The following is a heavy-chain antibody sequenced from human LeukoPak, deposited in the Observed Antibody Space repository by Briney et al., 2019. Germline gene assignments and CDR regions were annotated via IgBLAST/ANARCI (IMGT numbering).Heavy chain of an antibody. V-gene: IGHV3-21*01. D-gene: IGHD5-24*01. J-gene: IGHJ4*02. Sequence: GGSLRLSCAASGFTFSSYSMNWVRQAPGKGLEWVSSISSSSSYIYYADSVKGRFTISRDNAKNSLYLQMNSLRAKDTAVYYCARIDGYNSYFDYWGQGTLVTVSS. CDR2: ISSSSSYI. CDR1: GFTFSSYS. CDR3: ARIDGYNSYFDY.